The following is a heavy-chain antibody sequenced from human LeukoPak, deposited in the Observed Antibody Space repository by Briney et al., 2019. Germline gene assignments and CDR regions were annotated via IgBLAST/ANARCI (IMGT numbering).Heavy chain of an antibody. CDR1: GGSFSGYY. CDR2: IYYSGTT. V-gene: IGHV4-59*01. CDR3: ARGVYIAAAQYGY. D-gene: IGHD6-13*01. J-gene: IGHJ4*02. Sequence: PSETLSLTCAVYGGSFSGYYWSWIRQPPGRGLEWIGYIYYSGTTNYNPSLKSRVTISVDTSKNQFSLKLSSVTAADTAVYYCARGVYIAAAQYGYWGQGTLVTVSS.